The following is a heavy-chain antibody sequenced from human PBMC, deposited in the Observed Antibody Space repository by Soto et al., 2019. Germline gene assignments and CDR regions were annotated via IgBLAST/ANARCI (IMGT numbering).Heavy chain of an antibody. D-gene: IGHD5-12*01. Sequence: PSETLSLTCSVSGGSISSVGHYWTWIRQEPGKGVEWIGYIDYSESTDYNPSLKSRVTIAVDRSKNQYSLNLSSVTAADTAIYYFAREIGGYDSSTRYGLDVWGQGTTVTVSS. J-gene: IGHJ6*02. V-gene: IGHV4-31*03. CDR3: AREIGGYDSSTRYGLDV. CDR2: IDYSEST. CDR1: GGSISSVGHY.